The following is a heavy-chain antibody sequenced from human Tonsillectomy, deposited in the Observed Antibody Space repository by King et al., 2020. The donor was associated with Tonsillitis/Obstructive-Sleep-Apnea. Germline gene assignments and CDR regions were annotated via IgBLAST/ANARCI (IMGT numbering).Heavy chain of an antibody. CDR2: IWYDGSNK. J-gene: IGHJ6*03. Sequence: QVQLVESGGGVVQPGRSLRLACAASGSTLSSYGMHWVRLAPGKGLEWVAGIWYDGSNKYYADSGKGRFTISRDNSKNTLYLQLNSRRAEDTAVYYCARGIQYDRYSMDVWGQGTTVIVSS. CDR1: GSTLSSYG. CDR3: ARGIQYDRYSMDV. V-gene: IGHV3-33*01. D-gene: IGHD5-18*01.